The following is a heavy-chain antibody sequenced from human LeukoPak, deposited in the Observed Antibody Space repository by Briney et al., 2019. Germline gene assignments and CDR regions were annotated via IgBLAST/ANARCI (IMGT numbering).Heavy chain of an antibody. J-gene: IGHJ4*02. D-gene: IGHD3-9*01. CDR2: IIPIFGTA. CDR3: ARVTSDDILTGSLYY. Sequence: GASVKVSCKASGGTFSSYAISWVRRAPGQGLEWMGGIIPIFGTANYAQKFQGRVTITADKSTSTAYMELSSLRSEDTAVYYCARVTSDDILTGSLYYWGQGTLVTVSS. CDR1: GGTFSSYA. V-gene: IGHV1-69*06.